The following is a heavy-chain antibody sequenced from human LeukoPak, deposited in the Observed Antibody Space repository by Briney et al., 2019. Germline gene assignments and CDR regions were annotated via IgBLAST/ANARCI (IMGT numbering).Heavy chain of an antibody. CDR3: AKDRGGSYFDY. V-gene: IGHV3-23*01. CDR2: ISGCGGST. CDR1: GFTFSSYA. J-gene: IGHJ4*02. Sequence: SGGSLRLSCAASGFTFSSYAMSWVRQAPGKGLEWVSAISGCGGSTYYADSVKGRFTISRDNAKNSLYLQMNSLRAEDTALYYCAKDRGGSYFDYWGQGTLVTVSS. D-gene: IGHD3-16*01.